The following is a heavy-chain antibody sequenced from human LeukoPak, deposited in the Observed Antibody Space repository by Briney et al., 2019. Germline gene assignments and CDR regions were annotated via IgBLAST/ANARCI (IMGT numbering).Heavy chain of an antibody. V-gene: IGHV3-33*06. CDR1: GFNFGSNG. D-gene: IGHD2-21*01. CDR2: MWYDGSRK. CDR3: AKDSRDWSFDY. Sequence: GRSLRLSCAASGFNFGSNGMHWVRQAPGKGLEWVAAMWYDGSRKGYAGSVKGRFTVSRDVPKNTLYLQMNSLRAEDTAVYYCAKDSRDWSFDYWGQGTLVTVSS. J-gene: IGHJ4*02.